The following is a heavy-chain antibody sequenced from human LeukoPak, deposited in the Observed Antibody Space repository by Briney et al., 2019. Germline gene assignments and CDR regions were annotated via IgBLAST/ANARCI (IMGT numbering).Heavy chain of an antibody. CDR2: ISAYNGNT. Sequence: ASVKVSCKASGYTFTSYGISWVRQAPGQGLEWMGWISAYNGNTNYAQKLQGRVTMTTDTSTSTAYMELRSLRSDDTAVYYCARGGYCSSTSCYGPYYYYGMDVWGQGTTVTVSS. CDR1: GYTFTSYG. CDR3: ARGGYCSSTSCYGPYYYYGMDV. J-gene: IGHJ6*02. V-gene: IGHV1-18*01. D-gene: IGHD2-2*03.